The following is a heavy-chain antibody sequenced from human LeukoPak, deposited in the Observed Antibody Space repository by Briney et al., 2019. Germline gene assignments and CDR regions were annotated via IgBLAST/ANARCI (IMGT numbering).Heavy chain of an antibody. CDR3: ARDMVWGHDIVVVPAALDAFDI. CDR1: GFTFSSYS. Sequence: GGSLRLSCAASGFTFSSYSMNWVRQAPGKGLEWVSSISSSSSYIYYADSVKGRFTISGDNAKNSLYLQMNSLRAEDTAVYYCARDMVWGHDIVVVPAALDAFDIWGQGTMVTVSS. J-gene: IGHJ3*02. D-gene: IGHD2-2*01. CDR2: ISSSSSYI. V-gene: IGHV3-21*01.